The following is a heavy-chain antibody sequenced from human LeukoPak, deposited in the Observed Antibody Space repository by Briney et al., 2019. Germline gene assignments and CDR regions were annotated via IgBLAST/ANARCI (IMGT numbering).Heavy chain of an antibody. CDR2: ISGSGGST. Sequence: GGSLRLSCAASGYTFSSYAMSWVRQAPGKGLEWVSAISGSGGSTYYADSVKGRFTISRDNSKNTLYLQMNSLRAEDTAVYYCAKDGDSSGWYGGYWGQGTLVTVSS. CDR1: GYTFSSYA. V-gene: IGHV3-23*01. D-gene: IGHD6-19*01. CDR3: AKDGDSSGWYGGY. J-gene: IGHJ4*02.